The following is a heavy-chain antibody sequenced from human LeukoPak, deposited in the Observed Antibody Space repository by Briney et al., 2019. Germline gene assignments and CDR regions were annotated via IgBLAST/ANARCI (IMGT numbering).Heavy chain of an antibody. Sequence: SVKVSCRASGGTFSSYAISWVRQAPGQGLEWMGRIIPILGIANYAQRFQGRVTITADKSTSTAYMELSSLRSEDTAVYYCARDRVTGTPTGADYWGQGTLVTLSS. CDR3: ARDRVTGTPTGADY. CDR1: GGTFSSYA. J-gene: IGHJ4*02. D-gene: IGHD1-7*01. V-gene: IGHV1-69*04. CDR2: IIPILGIA.